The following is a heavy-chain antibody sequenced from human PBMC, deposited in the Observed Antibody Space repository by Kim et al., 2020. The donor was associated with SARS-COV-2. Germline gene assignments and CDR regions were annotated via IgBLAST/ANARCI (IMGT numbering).Heavy chain of an antibody. CDR2: ISGSGGST. CDR3: AKDKRDYYGSGTSFDY. Sequence: GGSLRLSCAASGFTFSSYAMSWVRQAPGKGLEWVSAISGSGGSTYYADSVKGRFTISRDNSKNTLYLQMNSLRAEDTAVYYCAKDKRDYYGSGTSFDYWGQGTLVTVSS. D-gene: IGHD3-10*01. V-gene: IGHV3-23*01. J-gene: IGHJ4*02. CDR1: GFTFSSYA.